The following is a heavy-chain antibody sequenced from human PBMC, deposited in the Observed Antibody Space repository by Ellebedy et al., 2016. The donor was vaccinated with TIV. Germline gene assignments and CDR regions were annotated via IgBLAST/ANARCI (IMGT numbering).Heavy chain of an antibody. J-gene: IGHJ4*02. V-gene: IGHV4-59*01. CDR3: ARGVHPDY. CDR2: IYYSGST. CDR1: GGSISSYY. Sequence: SETLSLTXTVSGGSISSYYWSWIRQPPGKGLEWIGYIYYSGSTNYNPSLKSRVTISVDTSKNQFSLKLSSVTAADTAVYYCARGVHPDYWGQGTLVTVSS.